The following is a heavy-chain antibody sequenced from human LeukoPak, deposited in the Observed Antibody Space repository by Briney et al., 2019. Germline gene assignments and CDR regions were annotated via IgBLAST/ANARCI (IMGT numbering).Heavy chain of an antibody. CDR2: IRQDGSEK. CDR1: GFSFNRYW. D-gene: IGHD3-22*01. V-gene: IGHV3-7*01. CDR3: ARRAYVSRPEAPTDY. J-gene: IGHJ4*02. Sequence: AGSLRLSCAASGFSFNRYWMEWVRQAPGMGLEWGADIRQDGSEKLYVDSVKGRFTISRDNARNSLYLQMNSLRVEDTAVYLCARRAYVSRPEAPTDYCGPGTLVTVSS.